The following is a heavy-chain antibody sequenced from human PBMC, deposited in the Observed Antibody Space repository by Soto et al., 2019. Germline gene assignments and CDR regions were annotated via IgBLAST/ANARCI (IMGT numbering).Heavy chain of an antibody. CDR3: ARHGHYYDSSGYYRLDY. V-gene: IGHV5-51*01. CDR1: GYSFTSYW. D-gene: IGHD3-22*01. J-gene: IGHJ4*02. Sequence: PGESLKIPCKGPGYSFTSYWIGWVRQMPGKGVGWMGIIYPGESDNRYSPSCQGQVTISADKSISTAYLQWSSLNASDTAMYYCARHGHYYDSSGYYRLDYWGQGTLVTV. CDR2: IYPGESDN.